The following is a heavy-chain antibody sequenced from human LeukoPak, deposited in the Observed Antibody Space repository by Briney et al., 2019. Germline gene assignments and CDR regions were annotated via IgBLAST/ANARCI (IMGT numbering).Heavy chain of an antibody. Sequence: ASVKVSCKXSGGTFSSYAISWVRQAPGQGLEWLGWISAYNGNTNYSQKVQGRVTMTTDTSTSTAYMELRSLRSDDTAVYYCAREFYDSRGYYDYWGQGTLVTVSS. J-gene: IGHJ4*02. V-gene: IGHV1-18*01. CDR1: GGTFSSYA. D-gene: IGHD3-22*01. CDR2: ISAYNGNT. CDR3: AREFYDSRGYYDY.